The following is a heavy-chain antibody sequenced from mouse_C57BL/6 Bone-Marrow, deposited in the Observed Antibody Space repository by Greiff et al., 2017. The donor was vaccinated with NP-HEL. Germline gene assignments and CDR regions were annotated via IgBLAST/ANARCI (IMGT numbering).Heavy chain of an antibody. CDR1: GFNIKDDY. CDR3: TTYLLLRLDAMDY. Sequence: EVQLQESGAELVRPGASVKLSCTASGFNIKDDYMHWVKQRPEQGLEWIGWIDPENGDTEYASKFQGKATITADTSSNTAYLQLSSLTSEDTAVYYCTTYLLLRLDAMDYWGQGTSVTVSS. J-gene: IGHJ4*01. V-gene: IGHV14-4*01. D-gene: IGHD1-1*01. CDR2: IDPENGDT.